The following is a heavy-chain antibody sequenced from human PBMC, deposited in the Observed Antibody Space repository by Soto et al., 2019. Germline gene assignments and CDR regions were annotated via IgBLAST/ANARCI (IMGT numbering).Heavy chain of an antibody. Sequence: ASVKVSCKASGYTFTSYGISWVRQAPGQGLEWMGWISAYNGNTNYAQKLQGRVTMTTDTSTSTAYMELRSLRSDDTAVYYCARDPPYYDFWSGPRDVWGKGTTVTVS. V-gene: IGHV1-18*01. D-gene: IGHD3-3*01. CDR3: ARDPPYYDFWSGPRDV. CDR1: GYTFTSYG. CDR2: ISAYNGNT. J-gene: IGHJ6*03.